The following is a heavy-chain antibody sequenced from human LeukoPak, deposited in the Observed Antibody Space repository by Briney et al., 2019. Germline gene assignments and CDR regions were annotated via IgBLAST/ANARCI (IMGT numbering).Heavy chain of an antibody. D-gene: IGHD3-22*01. J-gene: IGHJ3*02. V-gene: IGHV3-9*03. CDR2: ISWNSGSI. CDR3: AKGYYYDSSGYYSVIGDAFDI. Sequence: GRSLRLSCAASGFTFDDYAMHWVRQAPGKGLEWVSGISWNSGSIGYADSVKGRFTISRDNAKNSLYLQMNSLRAEDMALYYCAKGYYYDSSGYYSVIGDAFDIWGQGTMVTVSS. CDR1: GFTFDDYA.